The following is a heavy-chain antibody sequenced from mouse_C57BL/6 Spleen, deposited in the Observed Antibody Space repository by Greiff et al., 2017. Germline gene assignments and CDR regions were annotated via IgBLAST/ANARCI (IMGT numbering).Heavy chain of an antibody. CDR3: TSYSSKGAWFAY. D-gene: IGHD1-1*01. CDR1: GYTFTDYE. CDR2: IDPETGGT. V-gene: IGHV1-15*01. Sequence: QVQLQQSGAELVRPGASVTLSCKASGYTFTDYEMHWVKQTPGHGLEWIGAIDPETGGTAYNQKFKGKAILSADKSSSTAYMELSSLTSADSAVXFCTSYSSKGAWFAYWGQGTLVTVSA. J-gene: IGHJ3*01.